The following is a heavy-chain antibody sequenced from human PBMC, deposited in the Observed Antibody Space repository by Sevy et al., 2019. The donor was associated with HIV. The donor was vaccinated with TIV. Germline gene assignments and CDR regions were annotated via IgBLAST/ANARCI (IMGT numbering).Heavy chain of an antibody. CDR2: ITASSGFK. Sequence: GGSLRLSCAASGFTLSWHDMSWVRQAPGKSLEWISSITASSGFKHYAASVRGRFTISRDNYGNSMFLQMNSLRADDTAMYYCARDRRFRDYDNSGDPDYFDSWGQGTLVTVSS. CDR1: GFTLSWHD. CDR3: ARDRRFRDYDNSGDPDYFDS. J-gene: IGHJ4*02. D-gene: IGHD3-22*01. V-gene: IGHV3-21*01.